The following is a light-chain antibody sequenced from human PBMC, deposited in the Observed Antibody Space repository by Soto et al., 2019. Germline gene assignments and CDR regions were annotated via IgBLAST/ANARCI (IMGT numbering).Light chain of an antibody. CDR1: ESLLHSNGYKY. CDR3: MQTLQTPLT. Sequence: DIVMTQSPLSLPVTPGEPASISCRSSESLLHSNGYKYLDWYLQKPGQSPQLLIYLGSNRASGAPDRFSGSGSGTDFTLKISRVEAEDVGIYYCMQTLQTPLTFGGGTKVEIK. V-gene: IGKV2-28*01. J-gene: IGKJ4*01. CDR2: LGS.